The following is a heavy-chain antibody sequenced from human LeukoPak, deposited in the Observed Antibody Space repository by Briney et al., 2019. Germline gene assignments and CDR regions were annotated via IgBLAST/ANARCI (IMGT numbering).Heavy chain of an antibody. CDR1: GGSISSSSYY. CDR2: IYYSGST. Sequence: TASETLSPTCTVSGGSISSSSYYWGWIRQPPGKGLEWIGSIYYSGSTYYNPSLKSRVTISVDTSKNQFSLKLSSVTAADTAVYYCARDLASSGWYRESWFDPWGQGTLVTVSS. V-gene: IGHV4-39*07. D-gene: IGHD6-19*01. CDR3: ARDLASSGWYRESWFDP. J-gene: IGHJ5*02.